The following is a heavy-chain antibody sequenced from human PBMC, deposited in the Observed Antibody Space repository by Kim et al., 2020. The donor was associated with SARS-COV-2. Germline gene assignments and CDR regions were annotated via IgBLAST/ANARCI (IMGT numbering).Heavy chain of an antibody. J-gene: IGHJ6*02. V-gene: IGHV4-59*13. CDR3: ASMPAVYYYDSSGYPGYGMDV. CDR2: IYYSGST. D-gene: IGHD3-22*01. CDR1: GGSISSYY. Sequence: SETLSLTCTVSGGSISSYYWSWIRQPPGKGLEWIGYIYYSGSTNYNPSLKSRVTISVDTSKNQFSLKLSSVTAADTAVYYCASMPAVYYYDSSGYPGYGMDVWGQGTTVTVSS.